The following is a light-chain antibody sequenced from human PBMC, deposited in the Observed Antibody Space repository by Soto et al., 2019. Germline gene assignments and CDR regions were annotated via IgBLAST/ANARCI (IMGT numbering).Light chain of an antibody. J-gene: IGKJ1*01. CDR1: QSFNSIY. CDR2: GAS. Sequence: EIVLTQSPGTLSLSPGERATLSCRASQSFNSIYLAWYQQKPGQAPRLLIYGASSRATGIPDRFSGSGSGTDFTLTISRLEPEDFAVYYCHQYVSWTFGQGTKVDIK. CDR3: HQYVSWT. V-gene: IGKV3-20*01.